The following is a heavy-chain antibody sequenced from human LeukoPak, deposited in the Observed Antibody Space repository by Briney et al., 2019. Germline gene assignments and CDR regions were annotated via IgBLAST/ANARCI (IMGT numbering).Heavy chain of an antibody. CDR1: GFTFDDYA. J-gene: IGHJ4*02. Sequence: GGSLRLSCAASGFTFDDYAMHWVRQAPGKGLEWVSGISWNSGSIGYADSVEGRFTISRDNAKNSLYLQMNSLRAEDTALYYCAKVVLGYSYGTHFDYWGQGTLVTVSS. D-gene: IGHD5-18*01. CDR3: AKVVLGYSYGTHFDY. CDR2: ISWNSGSI. V-gene: IGHV3-9*01.